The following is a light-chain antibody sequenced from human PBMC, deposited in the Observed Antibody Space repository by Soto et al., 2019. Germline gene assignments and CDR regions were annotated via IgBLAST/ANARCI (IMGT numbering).Light chain of an antibody. CDR3: HHSSMTLWT. CDR2: AAS. CDR1: QSISSY. Sequence: DIQMTQSPSSLSASVGDRVTITCRASQSISSYLNWYQQKPGKAPKLLIYAASSLQSGVPSRFSGSGSGKDFPLTCSSLRPEEFATSCCHHSSMTLWTVRQGTNVGIK. J-gene: IGKJ1*01. V-gene: IGKV1-39*01.